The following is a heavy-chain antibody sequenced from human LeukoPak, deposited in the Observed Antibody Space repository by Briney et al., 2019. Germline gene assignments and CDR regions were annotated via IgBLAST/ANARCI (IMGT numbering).Heavy chain of an antibody. J-gene: IGHJ4*02. Sequence: GGSLRLSCAASGCTFSSYSMNWVRQAPGKGLEWVSSISSSSYIYYADSVKGRFTISRDNAKNSLYLQMNSLRAEDTAVYYCARDPSGYYFRLDYWGQGTLVTVSS. CDR1: GCTFSSYS. CDR3: ARDPSGYYFRLDY. D-gene: IGHD3-22*01. V-gene: IGHV3-21*01. CDR2: ISSSSYI.